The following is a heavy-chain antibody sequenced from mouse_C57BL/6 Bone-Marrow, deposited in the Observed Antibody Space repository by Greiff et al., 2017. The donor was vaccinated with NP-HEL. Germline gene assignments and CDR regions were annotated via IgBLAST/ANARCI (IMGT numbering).Heavy chain of an antibody. V-gene: IGHV1-69*01. J-gene: IGHJ1*03. CDR3: VEGRGWYFDG. D-gene: IGHD3-3*01. Sequence: VQLQQPGAELVMPGASVKLSCKASGYTFTSYWMHWVKQRPGQGLEWIGEIDPSDSYTNYNQKFKGKSTLTVDKSSSTAYMQLSSLTSEDSADYYSVEGRGWYFDGWGTGTTVTVSS. CDR1: GYTFTSYW. CDR2: IDPSDSYT.